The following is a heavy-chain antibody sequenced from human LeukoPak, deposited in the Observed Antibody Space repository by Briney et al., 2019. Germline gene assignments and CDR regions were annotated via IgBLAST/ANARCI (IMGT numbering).Heavy chain of an antibody. J-gene: IGHJ6*04. Sequence: ASVKVSCMASRYTFTSYAIAWVRQAPGQGLEWMGWISADNGGTNYAQKFRGRLTMTTETSTSTGYMELRSLGSDYTAVYLCARDQLRYYGSNNYYSDMDFWGEGTTVTVSS. CDR2: ISADNGGT. V-gene: IGHV1-18*01. CDR3: ARDQLRYYGSNNYYSDMDF. CDR1: RYTFTSYA. D-gene: IGHD3-10*01.